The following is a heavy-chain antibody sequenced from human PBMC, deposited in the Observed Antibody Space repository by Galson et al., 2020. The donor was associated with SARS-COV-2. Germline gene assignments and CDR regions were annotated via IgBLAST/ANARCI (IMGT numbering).Heavy chain of an antibody. CDR3: ARALGATPFYYGYFDL. J-gene: IGHJ2*01. D-gene: IGHD3-16*01. CDR2: ISISGSYK. V-gene: IGHV3-21*01. Sequence: GGSLRLSCAASGFTFSDYTINWVRQAPGKGLEWVSAISISGSYKFYADSVRGRFTISRDNASNSSYQQVNSLRAEDTAVYYCARALGATPFYYGYFDLCGRGTLVTVSS. CDR1: GFTFSDYT.